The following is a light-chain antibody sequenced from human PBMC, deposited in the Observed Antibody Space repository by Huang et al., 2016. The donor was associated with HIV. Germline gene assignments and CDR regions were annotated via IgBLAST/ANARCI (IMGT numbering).Light chain of an antibody. J-gene: IGKJ1*01. Sequence: EIVMTQSPATLSVSPGERATLSCRASQSVSSNLAGYQQTPGQAPRLLIYGASTRATGIPSRFSGSGSGTEFTLTISSLQSEDFAVYYCQQYNNWPRTFGQGTKVEI. V-gene: IGKV3-15*01. CDR2: GAS. CDR1: QSVSSN. CDR3: QQYNNWPRT.